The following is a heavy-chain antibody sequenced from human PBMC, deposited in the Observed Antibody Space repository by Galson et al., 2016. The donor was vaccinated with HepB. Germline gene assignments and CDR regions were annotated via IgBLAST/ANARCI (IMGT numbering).Heavy chain of an antibody. CDR2: IDENSVET. Sequence: SLRLSCAGSGFPFSIYVMSWVRQAPGKGLEWVSTIDENSVETRYADSVEGRFIISRDNSDNTLYIQMDSLRVEDTAVYYCVKKHLPQVAGNNYFCSWGQGTLVAVSS. CDR3: VKKHLPQVAGNNYFCS. J-gene: IGHJ4*02. D-gene: IGHD6-19*01. CDR1: GFPFSIYV. V-gene: IGHV3-23*01.